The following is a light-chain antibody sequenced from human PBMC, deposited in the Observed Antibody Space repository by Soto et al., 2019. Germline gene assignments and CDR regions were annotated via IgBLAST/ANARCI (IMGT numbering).Light chain of an antibody. V-gene: IGKV1-9*01. CDR3: QQRYRWPPIT. J-gene: IGKJ5*01. CDR2: AAS. CDR1: QGISSY. Sequence: DIQLTQSPSCLSASVGDRVTITCRASQGISSYLACYQQKPGKAPKLLIYAASTLQSGVPSRFSGSGSGTEFTLTISSLQPEDFATYYCQQRYRWPPITFGQGTRLENK.